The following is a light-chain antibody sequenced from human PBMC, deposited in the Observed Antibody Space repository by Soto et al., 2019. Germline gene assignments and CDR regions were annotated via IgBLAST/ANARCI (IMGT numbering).Light chain of an antibody. CDR3: SACVYSLNRYV. Sequence: QSVLTQPPSASGTPGQRVTISCSGSSSNIGSNTVNWYQQLPGTAPKLLIYSNNQRPSGVPDRCSGSKSGTSASLAISGPQAEADSDYYCSACVYSLNRYVFGSGTMVTVL. CDR2: SNN. CDR1: SSNIGSNT. J-gene: IGLJ1*01. V-gene: IGLV1-44*01.